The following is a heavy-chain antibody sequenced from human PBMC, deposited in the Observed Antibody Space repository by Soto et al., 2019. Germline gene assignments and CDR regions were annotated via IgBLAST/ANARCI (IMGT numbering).Heavy chain of an antibody. CDR3: ARSRGYSYGDAFDI. Sequence: SETLSLTCTVSGGSISSGDYYWSWIRQPPGKGLEGIGYIYYSGSTYYNPSLKSRVTISVDTSKNQFSLKLSSVTAADTAVYYCARSRGYSYGDAFDIWGQGTMVTVSS. D-gene: IGHD5-18*01. CDR1: GGSISSGDYY. CDR2: IYYSGST. J-gene: IGHJ3*02. V-gene: IGHV4-30-4*01.